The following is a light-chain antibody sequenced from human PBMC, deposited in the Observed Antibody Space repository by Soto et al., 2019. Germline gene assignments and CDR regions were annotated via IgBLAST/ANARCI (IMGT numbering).Light chain of an antibody. Sequence: TPSPFPGAGLTPSCRASQGIGDTLAWYQHKPGQAPGLLIYDASNRATGIPARFSGSGSGTDFTLTISSLEPEDFAVYYCQQRSNWPSTWTFGQGTKVDIK. V-gene: IGKV3-11*01. CDR2: DAS. J-gene: IGKJ1*01. CDR1: QGIGDT. CDR3: QQRSNWPSTWT.